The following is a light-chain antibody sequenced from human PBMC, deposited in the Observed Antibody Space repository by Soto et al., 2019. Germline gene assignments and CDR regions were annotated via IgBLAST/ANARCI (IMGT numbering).Light chain of an antibody. J-gene: IGKJ1*01. CDR2: GAP. Sequence: EIVLTQSPGTLSLSPGERATLSCRASQSVTSNYLAWYQQKPGQAPRLLLYGAPIRDTGVPDRFSGSGSGTDFTLTIRRLESEDFAVYYCQQYGSSPGTFGQGTKVDIK. CDR1: QSVTSNY. CDR3: QQYGSSPGT. V-gene: IGKV3-20*01.